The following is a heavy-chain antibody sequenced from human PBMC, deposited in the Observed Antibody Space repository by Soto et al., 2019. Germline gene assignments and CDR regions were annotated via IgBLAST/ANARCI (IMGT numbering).Heavy chain of an antibody. Sequence: SETLSLTCTVSGGSISSSRCHWGWIRQPPGKGLEWIASIYYSGSTNYNPSLKSRVTISVDTSKNQFSLKLSSVTAADTAVYYCERTARGGDAFDIWGQGTMVTVSS. D-gene: IGHD3-16*01. J-gene: IGHJ3*02. V-gene: IGHV4-39*07. CDR2: IYYSGST. CDR1: GGSISSSRCH. CDR3: ERTARGGDAFDI.